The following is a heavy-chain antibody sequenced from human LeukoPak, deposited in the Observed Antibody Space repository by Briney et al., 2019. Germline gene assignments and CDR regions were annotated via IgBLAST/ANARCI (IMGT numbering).Heavy chain of an antibody. Sequence: GGSLRLSCAAAGFTLSSFWMHWVRQVPGKGLVWVSHINSDGSRSTYADPVKGRFSISRNTAENTVYLQMNSLRAEDTAVYYCASTFRISGTTYYHWGQGTLVTVSS. CDR3: ASTFRISGTTYYH. CDR1: GFTLSSFW. V-gene: IGHV3-74*01. J-gene: IGHJ4*02. CDR2: INSDGSRS. D-gene: IGHD1-7*01.